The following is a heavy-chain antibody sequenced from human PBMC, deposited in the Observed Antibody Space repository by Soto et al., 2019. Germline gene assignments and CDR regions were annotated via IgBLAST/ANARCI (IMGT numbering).Heavy chain of an antibody. V-gene: IGHV1-46*01. CDR3: VRGYCKTSPCSGDFQF. Sequence: ASVKVSCKASGYKFTTYFIHWVRQAPGQGLEWMGMIHPSGDTGYAQKFRGRVTMTIDTSTTTAYMELRNLTSEDTAVYFSVRGYCKTSPCSGDFQFWGRGTLVTVSS. CDR1: GYKFTTYF. D-gene: IGHD2-15*01. CDR2: IHPSGDT. J-gene: IGHJ1*01.